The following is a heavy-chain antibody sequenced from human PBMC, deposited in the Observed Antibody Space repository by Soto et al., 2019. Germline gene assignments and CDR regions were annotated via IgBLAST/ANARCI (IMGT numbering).Heavy chain of an antibody. CDR3: ARLSRSDSSGYYADDYYYGRDV. V-gene: IGHV4-34*01. CDR2: INNSGST. CDR1: GGSISGYY. J-gene: IGHJ6*01. Sequence: QVQLQQWGAGLLKPSETLSLTCADYGGSISGYYWSWIRQPPGKGLEWIGEINNSGSTNYNPSLKSRATKSVDTFMNEFYLKLCSVTAGYTALYYCARLSRSDSSGYYADDYYYGRDVCGESTTVTVAS. D-gene: IGHD3-22*01.